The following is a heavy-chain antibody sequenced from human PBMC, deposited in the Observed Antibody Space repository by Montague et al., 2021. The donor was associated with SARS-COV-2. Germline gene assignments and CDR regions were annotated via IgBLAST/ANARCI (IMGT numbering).Heavy chain of an antibody. CDR2: ITNDGIDK. D-gene: IGHD4/OR15-4a*01. Sequence: SLRLSCAASGFIFSSFAIHWVRQAPGKGLVWVAIITNDGIDKFYADSVKGRFTISRDNAKNTLYLQMNSLTPEDTAVYYCARDRVHPDYSDDSDLWGQGTLVTVSS. J-gene: IGHJ3*01. V-gene: IGHV3-30*04. CDR1: GFIFSSFA. CDR3: ARDRVHPDYSDDSDL.